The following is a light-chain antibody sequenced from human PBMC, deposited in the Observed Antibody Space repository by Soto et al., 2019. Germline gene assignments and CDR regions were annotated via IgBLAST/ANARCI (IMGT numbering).Light chain of an antibody. CDR2: GAS. CDR1: QPINNC. J-gene: IGKJ4*01. Sequence: DIQMTQSPSSVSASVGDRVTITCLASQPINNCVAWYQQKPGKAPNLLIYGASDLFTGVPSRFSGSGSGTDFTLTISSLQPEDFATCFCQQANAFPPAFGGGTKVEIK. V-gene: IGKV1-12*01. CDR3: QQANAFPPA.